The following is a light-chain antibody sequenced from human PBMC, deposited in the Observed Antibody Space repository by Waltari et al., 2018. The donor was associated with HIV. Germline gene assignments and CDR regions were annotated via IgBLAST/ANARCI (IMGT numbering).Light chain of an antibody. CDR3: SSRDISGDHIL. CDR1: SLRSSY. Sequence: SSELTQDPAVSVALGQTVEITCQGSSLRSSYANWYQQKPGQAPILVLSGKNNRSSGIPDRISGFNSGNTASLIITATQAEDEADYYCSSRDISGDHILFGGGTTLTVL. J-gene: IGLJ2*01. V-gene: IGLV3-19*01. CDR2: GKN.